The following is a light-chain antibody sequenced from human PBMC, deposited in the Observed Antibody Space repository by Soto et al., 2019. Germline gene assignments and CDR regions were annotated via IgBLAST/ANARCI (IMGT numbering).Light chain of an antibody. CDR3: SSYTTSSTLV. V-gene: IGLV2-14*01. J-gene: IGLJ1*01. Sequence: QSVLTQPASVSGSPGQSIAISCTGSSSDIGIYKYVSWYQQHPGKVPKLIIYEVTNRPSGVSNRFSGSKSGNTASLTISGLQAEDEADYYCSSYTTSSTLVFGPGTKVTVL. CDR2: EVT. CDR1: SSDIGIYKY.